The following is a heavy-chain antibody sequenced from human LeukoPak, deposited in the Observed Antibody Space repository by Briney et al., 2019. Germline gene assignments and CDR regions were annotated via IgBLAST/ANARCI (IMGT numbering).Heavy chain of an antibody. D-gene: IGHD2-2*01. CDR2: IYTCGST. CDR1: GSISGYY. Sequence: SETLSLTCTGSGSISGYYWSWIRQHPGKGLEWIGYIYTCGSTNYNPSLESRVTISVDTSKNQFSLDLSSVTAADTAVYYCARQKCTSASCLTKNAFDIWAKGQWSPSLQ. J-gene: IGHJ3*02. V-gene: IGHV4-4*09. CDR3: ARQKCTSASCLTKNAFDI.